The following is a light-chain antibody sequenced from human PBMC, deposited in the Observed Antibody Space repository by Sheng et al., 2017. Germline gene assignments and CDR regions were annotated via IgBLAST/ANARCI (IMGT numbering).Light chain of an antibody. CDR1: QNISNN. J-gene: IGKJ1*01. CDR3: HQYYDFPPT. CDR2: AAS. Sequence: DIQMTQSPSSLSASVGDRVTITCRASQNISNNLNWYQQKPGKAPKLLIYAASSLQSGVPSRFSGSGSGTDFTLTISSLQAEDVAVYYCHQYYDFPPTFGQGTKVEIK. V-gene: IGKV1-39*01.